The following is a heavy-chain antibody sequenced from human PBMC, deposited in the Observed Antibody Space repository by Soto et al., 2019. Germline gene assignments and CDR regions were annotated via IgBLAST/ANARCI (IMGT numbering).Heavy chain of an antibody. J-gene: IGHJ4*02. CDR2: INHSGST. CDR1: GGSFSGYY. CDR3: ARGLCLDY. Sequence: TSETLSLTCAVYGGSFSGYYWSWIRQPPGKGLEWIGEINHSGSTNYNPSLKSRVTISVDTSKNQFSLKLSSVTAADTAVYYCARGLCLDYWGQGTLVTVSS. V-gene: IGHV4-34*01.